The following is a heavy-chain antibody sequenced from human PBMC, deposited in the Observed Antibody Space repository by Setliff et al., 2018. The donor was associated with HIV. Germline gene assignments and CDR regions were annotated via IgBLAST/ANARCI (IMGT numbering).Heavy chain of an antibody. Sequence: GESLKISCKGSGYSFTSYWIGWVRQMPGKGLEWMGIIYPGDSDTRYSPSFQGQVTISADKSISTAYLQWSSLRVDDTAVYYCAKSRITSQYDALDIWGQGTMVTVSS. D-gene: IGHD2-2*01. V-gene: IGHV5-51*01. CDR1: GYSFTSYW. CDR3: AKSRITSQYDALDI. CDR2: IYPGDSDT. J-gene: IGHJ3*02.